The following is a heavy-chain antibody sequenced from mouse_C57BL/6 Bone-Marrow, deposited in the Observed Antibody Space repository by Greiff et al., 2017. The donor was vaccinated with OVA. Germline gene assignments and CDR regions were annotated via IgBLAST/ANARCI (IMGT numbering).Heavy chain of an antibody. D-gene: IGHD2-4*01. CDR1: GFTFSDYG. CDR3: ARLGYDYDGVFFAD. J-gene: IGHJ3*01. Sequence: EVKLVESGGGLVQPGGSLKLSCAASGFTFSDYGMAWVRQAPRKGPEWVAFISNLAYSIYYADTVTGRFTISRENAKNTLYLEMSSLRSEDTAMYYCARLGYDYDGVFFADWGKGTLVTVSA. V-gene: IGHV5-15*01. CDR2: ISNLAYSI.